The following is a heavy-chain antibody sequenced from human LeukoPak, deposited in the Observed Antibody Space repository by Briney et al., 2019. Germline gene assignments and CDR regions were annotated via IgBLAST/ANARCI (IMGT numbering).Heavy chain of an antibody. CDR1: GFPVSSNS. CDR3: ARGGSGSPFDY. J-gene: IGHJ4*02. D-gene: IGHD3-10*01. CDR2: IYSGGST. Sequence: PGGSLRLSCAASGFPVSSNSMTWVRQAPGKGLEWVSVIYSGGSTYYADSVKGRFTISRDNSKNTLYLQMNSLRGEDTAVYYCARGGSGSPFDYWGQGTLVTVSS. V-gene: IGHV3-66*01.